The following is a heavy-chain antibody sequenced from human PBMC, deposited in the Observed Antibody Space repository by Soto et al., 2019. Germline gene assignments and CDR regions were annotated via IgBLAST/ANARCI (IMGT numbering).Heavy chain of an antibody. J-gene: IGHJ4*02. CDR2: IYYSGST. V-gene: IGHV4-59*01. CDR1: GRSISTYY. CDR3: ARDLSSSSCS. Sequence: PSETLSLTSTVSGRSISTYYWILIRQPPGLGLEWIGYIYYSGSTNYNPCLKSRFPISVDTSKNQFPLKLSSVTAADTAVYYCARDLSSSSCSWGQGTLVTVS. D-gene: IGHD6-6*01.